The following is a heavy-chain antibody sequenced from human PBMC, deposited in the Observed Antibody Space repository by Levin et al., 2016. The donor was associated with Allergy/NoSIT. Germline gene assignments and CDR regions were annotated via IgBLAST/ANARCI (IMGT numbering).Heavy chain of an antibody. Sequence: GESLKISCAASGFTFSSHAMSWVRQTPGKGLEWVSSISGSSDNIYYADSVKGRFTISRDNSKNTLHLQMNSLRAEDTAMYYCASRTSRIGYQIPGGLDVWGQGTTVSVSS. V-gene: IGHV3-23*01. D-gene: IGHD2-15*01. CDR3: ASRTSRIGYQIPGGLDV. CDR2: ISGSSDNI. J-gene: IGHJ6*02. CDR1: GFTFSSHA.